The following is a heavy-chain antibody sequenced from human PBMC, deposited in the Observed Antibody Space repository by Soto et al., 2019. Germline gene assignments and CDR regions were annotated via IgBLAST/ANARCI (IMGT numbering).Heavy chain of an antibody. D-gene: IGHD3-3*01. CDR1: GLTFRNYG. CDR3: DKSGRNGYYVSDY. CDR2: IWYDGSDK. V-gene: IGHV3-33*01. J-gene: IGHJ4*02. Sequence: PGGSLRLSCAASGLTFRNYGMHWVRQAPGKGLEWVAIIWYDGSDKYYADSVKGRFTISKDNSKNTLYLQMNSLRAEDTAVYYCDKSGRNGYYVSDYWGQGTLVTVSS.